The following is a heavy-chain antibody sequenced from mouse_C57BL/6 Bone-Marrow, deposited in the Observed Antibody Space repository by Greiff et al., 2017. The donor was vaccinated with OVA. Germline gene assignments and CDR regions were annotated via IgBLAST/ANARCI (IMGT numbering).Heavy chain of an antibody. Sequence: QVQLQQSGPELVKSGASVKISCKASGYAFSSSWMNWVKQRPGKGLEWIGRIYPGDGDTNYNGKFKGKATLTADKSSSTAYMQLSSLTSEDSAVYFCARRYGSPYFDVWGTGTTVTVSS. CDR2: IYPGDGDT. D-gene: IGHD1-1*01. CDR3: ARRYGSPYFDV. V-gene: IGHV1-82*01. J-gene: IGHJ1*03. CDR1: GYAFSSSW.